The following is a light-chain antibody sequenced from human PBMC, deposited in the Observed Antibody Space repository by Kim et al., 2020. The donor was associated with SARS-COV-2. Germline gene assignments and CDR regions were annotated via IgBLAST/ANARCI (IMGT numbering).Light chain of an antibody. CDR1: QSVGSS. Sequence: LSPGERAPLSCRASQSVGSSLAWHQQKPGQPPRLLIYGASNRATGIPDRFSGSGSGTDFTLIISRLEPEDFAVYYCQQFGTSLITFGQGTRLEIK. J-gene: IGKJ5*01. CDR3: QQFGTSLIT. CDR2: GAS. V-gene: IGKV3-20*01.